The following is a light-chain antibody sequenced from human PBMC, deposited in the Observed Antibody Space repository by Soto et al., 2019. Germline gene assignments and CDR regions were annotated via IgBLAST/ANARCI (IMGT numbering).Light chain of an antibody. CDR3: QHYNRWPLT. V-gene: IGKV3-15*01. CDR1: QSVSSSY. J-gene: IGKJ4*01. Sequence: EIVLTQSPGTLSLSPGERATLSCRASQSVSSSYLAWYQQKPGQAPRLLIYGASTRAAGIPASFSGSGSGTEFTLTISSLQSEDFGVYYCQHYNRWPLTFGGGTKVDIK. CDR2: GAS.